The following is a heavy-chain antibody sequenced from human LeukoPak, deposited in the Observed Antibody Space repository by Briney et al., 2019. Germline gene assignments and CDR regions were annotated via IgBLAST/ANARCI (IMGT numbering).Heavy chain of an antibody. CDR2: IYYSGST. Sequence: PSETLSLTCTVSGGSISSGGYYWSWIRQHPGKDLEWIGYIYYSGSTYYNPSLKSRVTISVDTSKNQFSLKLSSVTAADTAVYYCARDVTYYHAFDIWGQGTMVTVSS. D-gene: IGHD3-10*01. CDR3: ARDVTYYHAFDI. CDR1: GGSISSGGYY. V-gene: IGHV4-31*03. J-gene: IGHJ3*02.